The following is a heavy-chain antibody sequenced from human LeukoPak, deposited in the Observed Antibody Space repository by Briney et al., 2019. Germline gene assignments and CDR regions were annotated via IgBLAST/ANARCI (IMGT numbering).Heavy chain of an antibody. D-gene: IGHD1-26*01. CDR3: ARAPYRRGPYYFDY. J-gene: IGHJ4*02. Sequence: PGGSLRLSCAASGFTFNNYDMHWVRQAPGKGLEWVAFIRYSGSNKYFADSVKGRFTISRDNSKNTLYLQMNSLRAEDTAVYYCARAPYRRGPYYFDYWGQGTLVTVSS. CDR1: GFTFNNYD. CDR2: IRYSGSNK. V-gene: IGHV3-30*02.